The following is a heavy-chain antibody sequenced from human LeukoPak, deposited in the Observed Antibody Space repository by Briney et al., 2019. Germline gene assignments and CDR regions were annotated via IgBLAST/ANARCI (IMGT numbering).Heavy chain of an antibody. J-gene: IGHJ4*02. CDR3: AGIVPAALTY. V-gene: IGHV4-39*02. CDR2: LYYSGST. Sequence: KPSETLSLTCTVSGGSISSSNYYWGWIRQPPGKGLEWIGSLYYSGSTYYNPSLKSRVTISVDTSKNHFSLKVTSVTAADTAIYYCAGIVPAALTYWGQGTLVIVSS. CDR1: GGSISSSNYY. D-gene: IGHD2-2*01.